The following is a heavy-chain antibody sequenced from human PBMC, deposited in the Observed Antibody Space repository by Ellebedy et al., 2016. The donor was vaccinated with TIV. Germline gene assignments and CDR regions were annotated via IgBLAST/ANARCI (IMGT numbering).Heavy chain of an antibody. D-gene: IGHD4-17*01. V-gene: IGHV1-69*13. CDR2: INPIFGSA. CDR3: ARANDDYPMYYFDY. CDR1: GGTISSYI. Sequence: AASVKVSCKASGGTISSYIISWVRQAPGQGLEWMGGINPIFGSANYAQKFQGRVTITADESTSTAYMELSSLRSEDTAVYYCARANDDYPMYYFDYWGQGPLVTVSS. J-gene: IGHJ4*02.